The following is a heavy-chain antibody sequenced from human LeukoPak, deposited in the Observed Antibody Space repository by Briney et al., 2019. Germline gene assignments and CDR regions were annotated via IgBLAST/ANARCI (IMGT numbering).Heavy chain of an antibody. CDR1: GGSISSSSYY. CDR2: IYYSGST. D-gene: IGHD2-2*01. J-gene: IGHJ5*02. V-gene: IGHV4-39*07. CDR3: ARASAAMPLAWFDP. Sequence: NPSETLSLTCTVSGGSISSSSYYWGWIRQPPGKGLEWIGSIYYSGSTYYNPSLKSRVTISVDTSKNQFSLKLSSVTAADTAVYYCARASAAMPLAWFDPWGQGTLVTVFS.